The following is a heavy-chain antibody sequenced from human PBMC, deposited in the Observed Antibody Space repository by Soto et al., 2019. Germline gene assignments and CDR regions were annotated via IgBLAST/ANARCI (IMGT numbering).Heavy chain of an antibody. Sequence: PGGSLRLSCAASGFTFSSYAMSWVRQAPGKGLEWVSAISGSGGSTYYADSVKGRFTISRDNSKNTLYLQMNSLRAEDTAVYYCAKVPSVWGYGDYVFNYWGQGTLVTVSS. D-gene: IGHD4-17*01. J-gene: IGHJ4*02. CDR3: AKVPSVWGYGDYVFNY. CDR1: GFTFSSYA. V-gene: IGHV3-23*01. CDR2: ISGSGGST.